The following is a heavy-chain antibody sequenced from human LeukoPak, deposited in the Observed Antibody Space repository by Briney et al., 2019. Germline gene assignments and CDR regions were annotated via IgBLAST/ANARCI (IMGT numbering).Heavy chain of an antibody. Sequence: PGGSLRLSCAASAFTFSSYSMNWVRQAPGKGLEWVSSISSSGSYIYYADSVKGRFTISRDNAKNSLYLQMNSLRAEDTAVYYCARKGLDYYDSSGYSYWGQGTLVTVSS. CDR1: AFTFSSYS. CDR3: ARKGLDYYDSSGYSY. V-gene: IGHV3-21*01. CDR2: ISSSGSYI. D-gene: IGHD3-22*01. J-gene: IGHJ4*02.